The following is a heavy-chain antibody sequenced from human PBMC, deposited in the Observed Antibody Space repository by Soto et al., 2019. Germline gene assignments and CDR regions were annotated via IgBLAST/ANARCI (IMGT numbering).Heavy chain of an antibody. D-gene: IGHD5-12*01. J-gene: IGHJ4*02. CDR1: GYTXTGYY. V-gene: IGHV1-2*02. CDR2: INPSSGGT. Sequence: GXSXKVSCRASGYTXTGYYMYLVRQAPGQGLEWMGWINPSSGGTNYAQQFQGRVTMTRDTSIRSAYMELSGLRSDDTAVYFFARANSGDDDEFDYWGQGTPGTVSS. CDR3: ARANSGDDDEFDY.